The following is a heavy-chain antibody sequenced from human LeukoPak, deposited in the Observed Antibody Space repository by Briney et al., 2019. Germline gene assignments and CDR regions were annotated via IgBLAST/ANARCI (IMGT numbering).Heavy chain of an antibody. V-gene: IGHV3-53*01. CDR2: IYSGGST. CDR1: GFTVSSNY. D-gene: IGHD5-18*01. CDR3: AGRYSFSSFDP. Sequence: GGSLRLSCAASGFTVSSNYMSWVRQAPGKGLEWVSVIYSGGSTYYADSVKGRFTISRDNSKNTLYLQMNSLRAEDTAVYYCAGRYSFSSFDPWGQGTLVTVSS. J-gene: IGHJ5*02.